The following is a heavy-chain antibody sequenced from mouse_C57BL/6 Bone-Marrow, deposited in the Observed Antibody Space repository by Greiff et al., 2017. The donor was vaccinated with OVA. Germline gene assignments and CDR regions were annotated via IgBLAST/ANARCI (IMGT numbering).Heavy chain of an antibody. CDR1: GFTFSSYA. V-gene: IGHV5-4*01. J-gene: IGHJ3*01. Sequence: EVHLVESGGGLVKPGGSLKLSCAASGFTFSSYAMSWVRQTPEKRLEWVATISDGGSYTYYPDNVKGRFTISRDNAKNNLYLQMSHLKSEDTAMYYCARGLWGQGTLVTVSA. CDR3: ARGL. CDR2: ISDGGSYT.